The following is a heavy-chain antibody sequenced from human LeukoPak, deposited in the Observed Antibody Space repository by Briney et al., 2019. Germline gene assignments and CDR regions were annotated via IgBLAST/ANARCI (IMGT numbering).Heavy chain of an antibody. D-gene: IGHD7-27*01. CDR1: GGSFSGYY. V-gene: IGHV4-34*01. CDR3: ARGAWGRQFDP. CDR2: INHSGST. J-gene: IGHJ5*02. Sequence: RSETLSLTCAVYGGSFSGYYWSWIRQPPGKGLEWIGEINHSGSTSYNPYLKSRVTISVDTSKNKSSLKLSSVTAADTAVYYCARGAWGRQFDPWGQGTLVTVSS.